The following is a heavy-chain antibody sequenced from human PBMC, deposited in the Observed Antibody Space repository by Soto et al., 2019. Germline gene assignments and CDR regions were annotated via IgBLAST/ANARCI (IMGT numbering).Heavy chain of an antibody. J-gene: IGHJ4*02. CDR1: GYTFSSYD. CDR3: ATSGGGWYLY. V-gene: IGHV1-8*01. CDR2: LNPNSGDT. D-gene: IGHD6-19*01. Sequence: QVQLVQSGAEVKKPGASVKVSCKASGYTFSSYDINWVRQATGQGLEWMGWLNPNSGDTGYAQKFQGRGTLTRNTSINTAYIELCSLTSDDTAVYYCATSGGGWYLYWGQGTLVTVSS.